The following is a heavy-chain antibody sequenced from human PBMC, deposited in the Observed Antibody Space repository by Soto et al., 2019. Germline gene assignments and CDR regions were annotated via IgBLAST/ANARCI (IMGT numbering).Heavy chain of an antibody. CDR3: ARDPATPFDY. CDR2: IIPILGIA. J-gene: IGHJ4*02. V-gene: IGHV1-69*08. CDR1: GGTFSSYT. Sequence: QVQLVQSGAEVKKPGSSVKVSCKASGGTFSSYTISWVRQAPGQGLEWMGRIIPILGIANYAQKFQGRVTIXPDKSTSTAYMELSSLRSEDTAVYYCARDPATPFDYWGQGTLVTVSS. D-gene: IGHD2-15*01.